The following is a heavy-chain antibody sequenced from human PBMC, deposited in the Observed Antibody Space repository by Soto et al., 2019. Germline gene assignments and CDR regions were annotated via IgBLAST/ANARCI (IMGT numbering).Heavy chain of an antibody. J-gene: IGHJ4*02. V-gene: IGHV4-59*01. Sequence: QVQLQESGPVLVKPSETLSLTCTVSGGSISSYYWSWIRQPPGKGLEWIGYIYYSGSTNYNPSLKSRVTISVDTSKNQFSLKLSSVTAADTAVYYCARAWYDYGDYVQYYFDYWGQGTLVTVSS. CDR1: GGSISSYY. CDR3: ARAWYDYGDYVQYYFDY. D-gene: IGHD4-17*01. CDR2: IYYSGST.